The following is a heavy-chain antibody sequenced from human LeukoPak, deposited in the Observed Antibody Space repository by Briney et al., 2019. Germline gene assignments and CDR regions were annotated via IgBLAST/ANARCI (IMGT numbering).Heavy chain of an antibody. CDR1: GGSISGDGYH. J-gene: IGHJ6*02. V-gene: IGHV4-39*01. CDR2: IHYSGST. Sequence: PSETLSLTCSVSGGSISGDGYHWGWIRRPPGKGLEWIGSIHYSGSTCYKTSLKSRVTIDVDTSKNQFSLKLSSVTAADTAVYYCARTSHSGYMVQGVLYYGMDVWGQGTTVTVSS. CDR3: ARTSHSGYMVQGVLYYGMDV. D-gene: IGHD3-10*01.